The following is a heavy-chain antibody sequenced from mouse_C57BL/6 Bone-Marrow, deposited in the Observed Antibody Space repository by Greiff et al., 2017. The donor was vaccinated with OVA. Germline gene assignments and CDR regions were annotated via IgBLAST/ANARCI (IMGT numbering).Heavy chain of an antibody. CDR1: GYTFTSYW. J-gene: IGHJ3*01. CDR2: IDPSDSYT. Sequence: QVQLQQPGAELVRPGTSVKLSCKASGYTFTSYWMHWVKQRPGQGLEWIGVIDPSDSYTNYNQKFKGKATLTVDTSSSTACMQLSSLTSDDSAIYYCARSTAYWGQGTLVTVSA. CDR3: ARSTAY. V-gene: IGHV1-59*01.